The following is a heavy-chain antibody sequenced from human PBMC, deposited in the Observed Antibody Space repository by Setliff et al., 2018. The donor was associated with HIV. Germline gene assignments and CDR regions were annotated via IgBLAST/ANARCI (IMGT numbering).Heavy chain of an antibody. CDR3: AAASSWDPLLDY. CDR1: GGSFSGYY. Sequence: ETLSLTFAFYGGSFSGYYWSWIRQPPGKGLEWIGEINHSGSTNYTPSLKSRVTISVDTSMDQFSLKLNSVTAADTAVYYCAAASSWDPLLDYWGQGTLVTVSS. J-gene: IGHJ4*02. CDR2: INHSGST. D-gene: IGHD6-13*01. V-gene: IGHV4-34*01.